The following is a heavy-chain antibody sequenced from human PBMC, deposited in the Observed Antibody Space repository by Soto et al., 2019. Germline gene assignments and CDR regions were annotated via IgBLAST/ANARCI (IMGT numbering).Heavy chain of an antibody. V-gene: IGHV3-49*04. CDR1: GFTFGYYA. CDR3: TRVLAARPAYFDY. CDR2: IRSKAYGGTT. J-gene: IGHJ4*02. D-gene: IGHD6-6*01. Sequence: GGSLRLSCTASGFTFGYYAMSWVGQSPGKGLEWVGFIRSKAYGGTTEYAASVKGRFTISRDDSKSIAYLQMNSLKTEDTAVYYCTRVLAARPAYFDYWGQGTLVTVSS.